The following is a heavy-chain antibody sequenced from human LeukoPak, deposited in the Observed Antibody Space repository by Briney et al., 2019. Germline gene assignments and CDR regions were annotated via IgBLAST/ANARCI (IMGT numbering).Heavy chain of an antibody. J-gene: IGHJ3*02. CDR1: VFTFSSYR. D-gene: IGHD2/OR15-2a*01. V-gene: IGHV3-21*01. CDR3: ARDFYEWGRFDARDI. Sequence: PGGPLRLSCAASVFTFSSYRINWLPQAPGKGLEWVSSISSSSRYIYYGASVRARLPIPKDNPKTSLYLKINSRRAKDPAVYYCARDFYEWGRFDARDIWGQGTVVSVSS. CDR2: ISSSSRYI.